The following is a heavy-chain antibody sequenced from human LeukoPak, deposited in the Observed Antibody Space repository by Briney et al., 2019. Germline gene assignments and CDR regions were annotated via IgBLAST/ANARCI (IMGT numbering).Heavy chain of an antibody. CDR3: ARGVVVVTAILGY. J-gene: IGHJ4*02. Sequence: GASVKVSCKASGYTFTNYYIFWVRQAPGQGLEWMGIINPTGGSTTYSQKFQGRVTMTRDTSTSTVYMELSSLRSEDTAVYYCARGVVVVTAILGYWGQGTLVTVSS. CDR1: GYTFTNYY. D-gene: IGHD2-21*02. CDR2: INPTGGST. V-gene: IGHV1-46*01.